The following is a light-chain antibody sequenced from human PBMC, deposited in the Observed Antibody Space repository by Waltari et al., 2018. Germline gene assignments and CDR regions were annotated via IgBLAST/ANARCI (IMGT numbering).Light chain of an antibody. CDR1: QNLLSSDGNTS. CDR2: KVS. CDR3: MQGSHWPLT. J-gene: IGKJ3*01. V-gene: IGKV2-30*01. Sequence: DVVMTQSPLSLPVTLGQPASIFCRSSQNLLSSDGNTSLNWFQERPGQSPRRLIYKVSNREAAVPDRLGGSGSGTEFTLRISRVEAEDVGVYYCMQGSHWPLTFGPGTKVDFK.